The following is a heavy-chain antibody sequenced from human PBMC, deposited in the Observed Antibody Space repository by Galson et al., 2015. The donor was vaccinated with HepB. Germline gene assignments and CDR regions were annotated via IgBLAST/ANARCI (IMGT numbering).Heavy chain of an antibody. CDR2: IWYDGSYE. CDR3: ARHLGYYDSSGYYSLDY. D-gene: IGHD3-22*01. J-gene: IGHJ4*02. CDR1: GFTFSGHG. Sequence: SLRLSCAASGFTFSGHGMHRVRQVPGKGLEWLAFIWYDGSYEDYADSVKGRFTISRDNSKNTLFLQMSSLKASDTAMYYCARHLGYYDSSGYYSLDYWGQGTLVTVSS. V-gene: IGHV3-33*01.